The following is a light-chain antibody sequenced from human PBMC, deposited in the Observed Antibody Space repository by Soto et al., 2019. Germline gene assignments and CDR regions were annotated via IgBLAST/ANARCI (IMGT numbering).Light chain of an antibody. CDR2: DSS. V-gene: IGKV1-5*01. CDR3: QQYNCYSQT. CDR1: QSISSW. Sequence: DIQRTQSPSTLSAAVGDRVTITCRASQSISSWLAWYQQKPGIAPKVLIYDSSSLESGVPSRCSGSGSGTAFTLPIRSLQPDDFATYYYQQYNCYSQTFGQGTKVEIK. J-gene: IGKJ1*01.